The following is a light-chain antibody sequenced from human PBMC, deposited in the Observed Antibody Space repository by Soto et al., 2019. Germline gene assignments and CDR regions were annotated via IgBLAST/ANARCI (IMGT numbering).Light chain of an antibody. V-gene: IGKV3-15*01. J-gene: IGKJ5*01. CDR2: GAS. CDR1: QNINTN. Sequence: EVVMTQSPATLSVSPGERATLSCRASQNINTNLAWYQQKPGQAPRLLIYGASTRATGFPDRFSGSGSGTEFTLTISSLQSEDVAVYYCQQYNNWPPLTFGQGTRLEIK. CDR3: QQYNNWPPLT.